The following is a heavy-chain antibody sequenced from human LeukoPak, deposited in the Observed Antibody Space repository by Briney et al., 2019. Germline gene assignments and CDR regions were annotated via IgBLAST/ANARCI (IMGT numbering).Heavy chain of an antibody. J-gene: IGHJ3*02. CDR2: ISAYNGNT. CDR1: GYTFTSYG. V-gene: IGHV1-18*01. CDR3: ATENRGYSYGYAFDI. D-gene: IGHD5-18*01. Sequence: WASVKVSCKASGYTFTSYGISWVRQAPGQGLEWMGWISAYNGNTNYAQKLQGRVAMTTDTSTSTAYMELRSLRSDDTAVYYCATENRGYSYGYAFDIWGQGTMVTVSS.